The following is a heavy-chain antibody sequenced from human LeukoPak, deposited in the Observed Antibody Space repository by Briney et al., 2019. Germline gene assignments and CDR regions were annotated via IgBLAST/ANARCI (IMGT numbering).Heavy chain of an antibody. V-gene: IGHV3-21*01. Sequence: GGSLRLSCAASGFTFSSYSMNWVRQAPGKGLEWVSSISSSSSYIYYADSVKGRFTISRDNAKNSLYLQMNSLRAEDTAVYYCAVLRHLSSSWYWYYYGMDVWGQGTTVTVSS. CDR1: GFTFSSYS. D-gene: IGHD6-13*01. CDR3: AVLRHLSSSWYWYYYGMDV. J-gene: IGHJ6*02. CDR2: ISSSSSYI.